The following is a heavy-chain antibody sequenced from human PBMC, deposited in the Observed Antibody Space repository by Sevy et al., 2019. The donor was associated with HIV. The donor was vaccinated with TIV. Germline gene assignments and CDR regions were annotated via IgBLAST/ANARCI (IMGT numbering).Heavy chain of an antibody. V-gene: IGHV1-24*01. CDR2: FDPEDDET. CDR3: ARDRYDSSGYYFLLDDY. CDR1: GYTLIELS. Sequence: ASVKVSCKVSGYTLIELSMHWVRQAPGKGLEWMGGFDPEDDETIYAQKFQGRVTMTEDTSTDTAYVELSSLRSEDTAVYYCARDRYDSSGYYFLLDDYWGQGTLVTVSS. J-gene: IGHJ4*02. D-gene: IGHD3-22*01.